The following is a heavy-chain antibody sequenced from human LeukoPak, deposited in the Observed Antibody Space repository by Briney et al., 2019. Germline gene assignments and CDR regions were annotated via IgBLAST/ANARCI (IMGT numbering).Heavy chain of an antibody. CDR2: IYYSGST. D-gene: IGHD6-25*01. Sequence: SETLSLTCTVSGGSISSYYWSWIRQPPGKGLEWIGYIYYSGSTNYNPSLKSRVTISVDTSKNQFSLKLSSVTAADTAVYYCARAPSGISLDYRGQGTLVTVSS. J-gene: IGHJ4*02. CDR1: GGSISSYY. CDR3: ARAPSGISLDY. V-gene: IGHV4-59*01.